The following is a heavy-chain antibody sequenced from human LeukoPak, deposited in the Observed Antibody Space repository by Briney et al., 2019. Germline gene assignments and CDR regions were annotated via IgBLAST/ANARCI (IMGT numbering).Heavy chain of an antibody. Sequence: SETLSLTRTVSGGSISSYYWSWIRQPAGKGLEWIGRIYTSGSTNYNPSLKSRVTMSVDTSKNQFSLKLSSVTAADTAVYYCARVDYSGWYVGAFDIWGQGTMVTVSS. J-gene: IGHJ3*02. CDR3: ARVDYSGWYVGAFDI. CDR2: IYTSGST. V-gene: IGHV4-4*07. D-gene: IGHD6-19*01. CDR1: GGSISSYY.